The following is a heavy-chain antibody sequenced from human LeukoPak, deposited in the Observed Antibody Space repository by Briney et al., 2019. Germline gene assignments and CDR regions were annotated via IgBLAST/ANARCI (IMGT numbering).Heavy chain of an antibody. J-gene: IGHJ4*02. CDR2: ISAYNGNT. CDR3: ASDPPYSSSRAFFLGDMTLFDY. D-gene: IGHD6-13*01. CDR1: GYTFTSYG. V-gene: IGHV1-18*01. Sequence: ASVKVSCKASGYTFTSYGISWVRQAPGQGLEWMGWISAYNGNTNYAQKLQGRVTMTTDTSTSTAYMELRSLRSDDTAVYYCASDPPYSSSRAFFLGDMTLFDYWGQGTLVTVSS.